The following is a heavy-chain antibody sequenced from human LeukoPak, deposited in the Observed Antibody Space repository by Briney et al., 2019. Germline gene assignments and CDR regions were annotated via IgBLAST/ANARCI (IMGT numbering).Heavy chain of an antibody. D-gene: IGHD3-22*01. Sequence: SETLSLTCTVSGGSISSYYWSWIRQPPGKGLEWIRNFYNSGSTNYNPSLKSRVTISVDTSKNQYSLKLSSVTATDTAFYYCARGNTWLTSKWGQGTLVIVSS. J-gene: IGHJ4*02. V-gene: IGHV4-59*08. CDR2: FYNSGST. CDR3: ARGNTWLTSK. CDR1: GGSISSYY.